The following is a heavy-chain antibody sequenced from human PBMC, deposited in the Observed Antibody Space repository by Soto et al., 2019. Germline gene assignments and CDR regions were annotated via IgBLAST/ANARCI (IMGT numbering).Heavy chain of an antibody. Sequence: GGSPRLSCAASGYRLSDYSMNWVRQAPGKGLEWISYAGTSRKYIFYSDSVGGRCTSSRDDARNSLYLQMNSLRDEGSAVYYCVRDHDWAFDIWGQGTVVTVSS. CDR3: VRDHDWAFDI. D-gene: IGHD3-9*01. CDR2: AGTSRKYI. J-gene: IGHJ3*02. V-gene: IGHV3-48*02. CDR1: GYRLSDYS.